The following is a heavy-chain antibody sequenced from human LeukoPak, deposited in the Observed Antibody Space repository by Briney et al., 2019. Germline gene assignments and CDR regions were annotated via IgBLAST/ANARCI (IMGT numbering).Heavy chain of an antibody. D-gene: IGHD3-10*01. J-gene: IGHJ3*02. CDR1: GGSISSGGYY. CDR3: ASDRGPYDASDI. V-gene: IGHV4-30-2*01. Sequence: SQTLSLTCTVSGGSISSGGYYWSWIRQPPGKGLEWIGYIYHSGSTYYNPSLKSRVTISVDRSKNQFSLKLSSVTAADTAVYYCASDRGPYDASDIWGQGTMVTVSS. CDR2: IYHSGST.